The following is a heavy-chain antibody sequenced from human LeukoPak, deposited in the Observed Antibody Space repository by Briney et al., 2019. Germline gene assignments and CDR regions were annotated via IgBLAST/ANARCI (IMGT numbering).Heavy chain of an antibody. CDR2: INSDGSST. V-gene: IGHV3-74*01. Sequence: PGGSLRLSCADSGFTFSSYWMHWVRQAPGKGRVWVSRINSDGSSTSYADSVKGRFTISRDNAKNTLYLQMNSLRAEDTAVYYCARCRGSSSDYYYYYMDVWGKGTTVTVSS. J-gene: IGHJ6*03. CDR3: ARCRGSSSDYYYYYMDV. CDR1: GFTFSSYW. D-gene: IGHD6-6*01.